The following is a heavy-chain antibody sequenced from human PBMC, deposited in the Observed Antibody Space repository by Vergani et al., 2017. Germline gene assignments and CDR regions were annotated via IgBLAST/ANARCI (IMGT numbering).Heavy chain of an antibody. CDR3: ARILTIFGVVMAFDY. V-gene: IGHV4-34*01. CDR2: INHSGST. Sequence: QVQPQQWGAGLLKPSETLSLTCAVYGGSFSGYYWSWIRQPPGKGLEWIGEINHSGSTNYNPSLKSRVTISVDTSKNQFSLKLSSVTAADTAVYYCARILTIFGVVMAFDYWGQGTLVTVSS. J-gene: IGHJ4*02. CDR1: GGSFSGYY. D-gene: IGHD3-3*01.